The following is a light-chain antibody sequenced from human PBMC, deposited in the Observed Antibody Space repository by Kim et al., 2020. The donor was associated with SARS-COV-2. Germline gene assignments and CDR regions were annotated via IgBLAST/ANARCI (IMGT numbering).Light chain of an antibody. V-gene: IGLV2-14*01. CDR3: SSYTSSSTFGV. CDR2: EVN. Sequence: QSITISCTGTSRDVGGYNYVSWYQQHPGKAPKLMIYEVNERPSGISSRFSGSKSGNTASLTISGLQAEDEADYYCSSYTSSSTFGVFGTGTKVTVL. J-gene: IGLJ1*01. CDR1: SRDVGGYNY.